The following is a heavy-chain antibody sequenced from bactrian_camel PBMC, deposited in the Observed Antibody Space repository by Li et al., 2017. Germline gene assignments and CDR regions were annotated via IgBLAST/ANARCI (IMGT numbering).Heavy chain of an antibody. J-gene: IGHJ4*01. Sequence: QVQQVESGGGSVPAGGSLRLSCAASGNMYCMGWFRQAPGKAREAVAAIDGDGSTRYADSVKGRFTISTDNAKNTLYLQMASLKPEDSAMYYCAARKTWKQYCVTGEYNYWGQG. D-gene: IGHD1*01. CDR1: GNMYC. CDR3: AARKTWKQYCVTGEYNY. V-gene: IGHV3S53*01. CDR2: IDGDGST.